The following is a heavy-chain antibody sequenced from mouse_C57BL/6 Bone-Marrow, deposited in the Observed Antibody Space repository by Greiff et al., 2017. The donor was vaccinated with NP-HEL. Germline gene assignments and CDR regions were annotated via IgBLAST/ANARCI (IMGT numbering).Heavy chain of an antibody. CDR3: ARIGGGLRRPAWFAY. Sequence: QVTLKVSGPGILQPSQTLSLTCSFSGFSLSTFGMGVGWIRQPSGKGLEWLAPIWWDDDKYYNPALKSRLTISKDTSKTQVFLKIANGDTADTATYYCARIGGGLRRPAWFAYGGQGTLVTVSA. J-gene: IGHJ3*01. D-gene: IGHD2-4*01. CDR1: GFSLSTFGMG. CDR2: IWWDDDK. V-gene: IGHV8-8*01.